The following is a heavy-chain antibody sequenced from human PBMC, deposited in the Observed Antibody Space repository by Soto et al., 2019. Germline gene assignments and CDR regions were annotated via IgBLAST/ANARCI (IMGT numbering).Heavy chain of an antibody. Sequence: SETLSLTCTVSGGSISSCGYYWSWIRQHPGKGLEWIGYIYYSGSTYYNPSLKSRVTISVDTSKNQFSLKLSSVTAADTAVYYCARSPYYYYGSGTFSNWFDPWGQGTLVTVSS. CDR2: IYYSGST. D-gene: IGHD3-10*01. CDR3: ARSPYYYYGSGTFSNWFDP. V-gene: IGHV4-31*03. CDR1: GGSISSCGYY. J-gene: IGHJ5*02.